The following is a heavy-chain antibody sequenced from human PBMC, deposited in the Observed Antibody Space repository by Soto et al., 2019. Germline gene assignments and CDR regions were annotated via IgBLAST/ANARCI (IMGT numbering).Heavy chain of an antibody. CDR1: GYTFTSYD. CDR3: ARGPGYYYGSGRTSRYYGMDV. J-gene: IGHJ6*02. Sequence: ASVKVSCKASGYTFTSYDINWVLQATGQGREWMGWMNPNSGSTGYAQKFQGRVTMTRNTSISTAYMELSSLRSEDTAVYYCARGPGYYYGSGRTSRYYGMDVWGQGXTVTVYS. D-gene: IGHD3-10*01. CDR2: MNPNSGST. V-gene: IGHV1-8*01.